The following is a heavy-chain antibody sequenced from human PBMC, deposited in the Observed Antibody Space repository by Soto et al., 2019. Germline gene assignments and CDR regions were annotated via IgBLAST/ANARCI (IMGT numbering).Heavy chain of an antibody. CDR3: ATVALLWFGEPQGLDY. D-gene: IGHD3-10*01. Sequence: QVQLVQSGPEVKKPGASVKVSCKASGYTFTSYAMHWVRQAPGQRLEWMGWINAGNGNTKYSQKFQGRVTITRDTXAXXAYMELSSLRSEDTAVYYCATVALLWFGEPQGLDYWGQGTLVTVSS. V-gene: IGHV1-3*01. CDR1: GYTFTSYA. J-gene: IGHJ4*02. CDR2: INAGNGNT.